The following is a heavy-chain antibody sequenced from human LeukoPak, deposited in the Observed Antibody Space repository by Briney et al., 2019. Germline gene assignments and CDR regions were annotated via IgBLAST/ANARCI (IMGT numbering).Heavy chain of an antibody. J-gene: IGHJ5*02. CDR3: ARGDKSGFELGELLHLSSTQLEYNWFDP. CDR2: INTNTGNP. Sequence: ASVKVSCKASGYTFTSYAMNWVRQAPGQGLEWMGWINTNTGNPTYAQGFTGRFVFSLDTSVSTAYLQISSLKAEDTAVYYCARGDKSGFELGELLHLSSTQLEYNWFDPWGQGTLVTVS. D-gene: IGHD3-10*01. CDR1: GYTFTSYA. V-gene: IGHV7-4-1*02.